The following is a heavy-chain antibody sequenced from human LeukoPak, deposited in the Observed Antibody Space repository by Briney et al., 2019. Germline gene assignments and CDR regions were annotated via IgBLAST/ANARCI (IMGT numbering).Heavy chain of an antibody. Sequence: SETLSLTCTVSGGSISIGSYCWSWIRQHPGKGLEWIVYIYYSGNTYYNPSLKSRVTMSVDTSKNQFSLKLSSVTAADTAVYYCARGWGWLQFSPHYYFDYWGQGTLVTVSS. CDR1: GGSISIGSYC. CDR2: IYYSGNT. J-gene: IGHJ4*02. D-gene: IGHD5-24*01. CDR3: ARGWGWLQFSPHYYFDY. V-gene: IGHV4-31*03.